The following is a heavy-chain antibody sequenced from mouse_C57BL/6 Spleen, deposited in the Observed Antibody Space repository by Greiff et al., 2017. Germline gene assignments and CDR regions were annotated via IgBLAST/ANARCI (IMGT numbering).Heavy chain of an antibody. CDR2: IHPSDSDT. V-gene: IGHV1-74*01. CDR3: EMEHGWFAD. CDR1: GYTFTSYW. J-gene: IGHJ3*01. Sequence: QVQLQQPGAELVKPGASVMVSCKASGYTFTSYWMHWVTQRPGQGLEWIGRIHPSDSDTNSNHTLKGKATLTVDKSSRAAFMQISSLTSEDSAVYYCEMEHGWFADWGTGTLVTVSA.